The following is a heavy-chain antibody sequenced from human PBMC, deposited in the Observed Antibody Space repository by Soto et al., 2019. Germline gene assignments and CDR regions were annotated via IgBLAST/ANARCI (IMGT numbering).Heavy chain of an antibody. Sequence: QVQLVESGGGVVQPGRSLRLSCAASGFTFSTFGMHWVRQAPGKGLEWLTVIWYDGSKTYYAESAEGRFTISRDNSKNTLYLQMNSLRAEDTAVYYCARVVGTALADHALDVWGQGTTVTVS. CDR3: ARVVGTALADHALDV. V-gene: IGHV3-33*01. CDR2: IWYDGSKT. D-gene: IGHD5-18*01. J-gene: IGHJ6*02. CDR1: GFTFSTFG.